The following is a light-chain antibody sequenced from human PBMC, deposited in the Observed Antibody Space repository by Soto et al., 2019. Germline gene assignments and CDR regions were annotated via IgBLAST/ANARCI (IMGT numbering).Light chain of an antibody. Sequence: EIVLTQSPGTLSLSPGERATLCCRASQSVSSNYLAWHQQKPGQAPRLLIYGASSRATGIPDRFSGSGSGTDFTLTISRLEPEDSAVYYCQQYGSSPLTFGGGTKVDIK. V-gene: IGKV3-20*01. CDR2: GAS. CDR3: QQYGSSPLT. CDR1: QSVSSNY. J-gene: IGKJ4*01.